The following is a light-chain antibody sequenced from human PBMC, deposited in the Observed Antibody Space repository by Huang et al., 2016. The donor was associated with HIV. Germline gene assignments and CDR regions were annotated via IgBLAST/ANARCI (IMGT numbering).Light chain of an antibody. Sequence: EIMLTQSPATLSVSPGERATLSCRASQSISTNLAWYQQKPGLAPRLLIYSASTRATGIPARFSGSGPGTEFTLTISSLQSEDFAVYYCQQGETFGQGTKLEIK. CDR2: SAS. V-gene: IGKV3-15*01. CDR1: QSISTN. J-gene: IGKJ2*01. CDR3: QQGET.